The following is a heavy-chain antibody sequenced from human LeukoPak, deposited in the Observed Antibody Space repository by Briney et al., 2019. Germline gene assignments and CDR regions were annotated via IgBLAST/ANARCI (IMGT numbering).Heavy chain of an antibody. D-gene: IGHD2-15*01. CDR1: GYTLTELS. CDR3: ATGLERVVVAATPFDY. V-gene: IGHV1-24*01. J-gene: IGHJ4*02. Sequence: ASVKVSCKVSGYTLTELSMHWVRQAPGTGLEWMGGFDPEDGETIYAQKFQGRVTMTEDTSTDTAYMELSSLRSEDTAVYYCATGLERVVVAATPFDYWGQGTLVTVSS. CDR2: FDPEDGET.